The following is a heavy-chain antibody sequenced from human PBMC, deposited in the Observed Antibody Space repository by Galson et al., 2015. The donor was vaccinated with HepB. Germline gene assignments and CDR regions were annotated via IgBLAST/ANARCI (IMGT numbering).Heavy chain of an antibody. CDR3: ATGGRSGPPSSPDY. D-gene: IGHD2-15*01. CDR1: GFTFSRYS. J-gene: IGHJ4*02. CDR2: ISSSSSTI. Sequence: SLRLSCAVSGFTFSRYSMNWVRQAPGKGLEWVADISSSSSTIYYADSVKGRFTISRDNAKNTLYLQMNSLRAEDTAVYYCATGGRSGPPSSPDYWGPGTPVTAPS. V-gene: IGHV3-48*01.